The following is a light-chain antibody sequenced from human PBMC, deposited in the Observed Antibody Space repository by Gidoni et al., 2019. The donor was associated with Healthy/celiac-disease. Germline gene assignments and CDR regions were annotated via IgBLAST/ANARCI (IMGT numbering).Light chain of an antibody. V-gene: IGKV1-33*01. J-gene: IGKJ5*01. Sequence: DIQMTQSPSSLSASVGDRITITCQASQDISNDLNWYQQKPGKAPKLLIYDASNLETGVPSRFSGSGSGTDFTFTIRSLQPEDIATYYCQQYDNLLITFGQGTRLEIK. CDR2: DAS. CDR3: QQYDNLLIT. CDR1: QDISND.